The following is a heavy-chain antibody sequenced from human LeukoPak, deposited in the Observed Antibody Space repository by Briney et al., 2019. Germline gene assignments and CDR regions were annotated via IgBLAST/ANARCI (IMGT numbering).Heavy chain of an antibody. CDR1: GFTFSSFS. J-gene: IGHJ3*02. Sequence: GGSLRLSCVASGFTFSSFSMNWVRQAPGKGLEWISYISSRSSAIYYADSVKGRFTISRHNAKNSLYLQMNSLRDEDTAVYYCARDGGYGVNAAFDIWGQGTMVTVSS. V-gene: IGHV3-48*02. CDR2: ISSRSSAI. D-gene: IGHD4-23*01. CDR3: ARDGGYGVNAAFDI.